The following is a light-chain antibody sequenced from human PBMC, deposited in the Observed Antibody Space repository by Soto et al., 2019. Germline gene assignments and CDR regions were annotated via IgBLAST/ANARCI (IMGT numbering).Light chain of an antibody. Sequence: EIVVTQSPATLSLSPGERATLSCRASQSVSFYLAWYQQKPGQAPRLLIYDASNRATDIPARFSGSGSGTDFTLTISSLEPEDFAVYYCQQRSNWPLTFGGGTNVEIK. CDR1: QSVSFY. CDR2: DAS. V-gene: IGKV3-11*01. J-gene: IGKJ4*01. CDR3: QQRSNWPLT.